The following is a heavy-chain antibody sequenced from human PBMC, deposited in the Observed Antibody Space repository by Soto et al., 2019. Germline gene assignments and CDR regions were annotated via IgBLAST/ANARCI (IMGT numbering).Heavy chain of an antibody. Sequence: PGGSLRLSCAASGFTFVNYAMSWVRQAPGKGLEWVSAISGSGGSTYYADSVKGRFTISRDNSKNTLYLQMNSLRAEDTAVYYCAKVSRKATTPFVRYFDSSGQGTLVTVSS. CDR1: GFTFVNYA. D-gene: IGHD4-17*01. J-gene: IGHJ4*02. V-gene: IGHV3-23*01. CDR3: AKVSRKATTPFVRYFDS. CDR2: ISGSGGST.